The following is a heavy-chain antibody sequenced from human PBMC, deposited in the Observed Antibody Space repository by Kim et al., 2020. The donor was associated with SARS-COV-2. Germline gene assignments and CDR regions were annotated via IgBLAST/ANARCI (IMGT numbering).Heavy chain of an antibody. D-gene: IGHD3-16*01. CDR2: NSSGGGT. Sequence: NSSGGGTNYAQKLQGRVTQTGDTSTNTVYMELSSLRSDDTAVYYCAKEGGHWGQGTLVTVSS. CDR3: AKEGGH. V-gene: IGHV1-46*04. J-gene: IGHJ4*02.